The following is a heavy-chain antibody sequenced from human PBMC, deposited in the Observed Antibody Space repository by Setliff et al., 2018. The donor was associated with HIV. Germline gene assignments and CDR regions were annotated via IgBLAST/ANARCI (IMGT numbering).Heavy chain of an antibody. Sequence: SETLSLTCTVYGGSFSNYYTNWIRQPPGKGLEWIGELSPSGTTRSNPSLQSRVTISLDTSNNQFSLKLTSVTAADTAMYYCTTDPAVDWGQGTPVTVSS. V-gene: IGHV4-34*01. CDR3: TTDPAVD. CDR1: GGSFSNYY. J-gene: IGHJ1*01. CDR2: LSPSGTT. D-gene: IGHD2-2*01.